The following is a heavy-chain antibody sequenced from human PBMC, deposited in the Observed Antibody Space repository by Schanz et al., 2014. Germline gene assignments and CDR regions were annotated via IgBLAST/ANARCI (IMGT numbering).Heavy chain of an antibody. Sequence: EVQLVESGGGWVQPGGSLRLSCAASTFTFSSDWMSWVRQAPGKGLEWVSYISGSSRTIYYADSMKGRFTVSRDNAENALYLQMNSLRAEDTGLYFCARGGSGSHYRLDYWGQGTLVTVSS. J-gene: IGHJ4*02. CDR1: TFTFSSDW. CDR2: ISGSSRTI. V-gene: IGHV3-48*01. CDR3: ARGGSGSHYRLDY. D-gene: IGHD1-26*01.